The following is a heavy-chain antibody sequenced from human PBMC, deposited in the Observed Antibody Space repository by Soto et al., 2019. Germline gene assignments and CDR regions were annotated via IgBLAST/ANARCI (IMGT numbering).Heavy chain of an antibody. CDR3: ARAGSSGGSWDHDAFDI. CDR1: GGTFSSYT. D-gene: IGHD2-15*01. V-gene: IGHV1-69*02. J-gene: IGHJ3*02. Sequence: QVQLVQSGAEVKKPGSSVKVSCKASGGTFSSYTISWVRQAPGQGLEWMGRIIPILGIANYAQKFQGRVTITADKPTSTADMELSSLRSEDTAVYYCARAGSSGGSWDHDAFDIWGQGTIVTVSS. CDR2: IIPILGIA.